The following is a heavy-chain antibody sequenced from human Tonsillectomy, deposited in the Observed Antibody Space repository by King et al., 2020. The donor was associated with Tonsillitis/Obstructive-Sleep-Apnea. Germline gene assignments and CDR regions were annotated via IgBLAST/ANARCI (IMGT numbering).Heavy chain of an antibody. CDR2: IKSKTDGGTT. CDR3: TTDVTGKYGLFDY. J-gene: IGHJ4*02. D-gene: IGHD2-8*02. Sequence: VQLVESGGGLVKPGGSLRLSCAASGFTFNNAWMSWVRQAPGKGLEWVGRIKSKTDGGTTDYAAPVRGRFTISRKDSKNTLYLQMNSLKSEDTAVYYCTTDVTGKYGLFDYWGQGTLVTVSS. CDR1: GFTFNNAW. V-gene: IGHV3-15*01.